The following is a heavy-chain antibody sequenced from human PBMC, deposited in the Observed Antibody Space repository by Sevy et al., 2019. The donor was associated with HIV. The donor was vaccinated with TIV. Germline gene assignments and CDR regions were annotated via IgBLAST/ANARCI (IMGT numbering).Heavy chain of an antibody. CDR2: FDPEDDET. V-gene: IGHV1-24*01. CDR1: GYTLSRLS. CDR3: ATAKDYYENSGDPFDY. D-gene: IGHD3-22*01. Sequence: ASVKVSCKVSGYTLSRLSMHWVLQGPGKGLEWMGRFDPEDDETIYAQKFQGRVTMTEDTSTDTAYMELSSLRFEDTAVYYCATAKDYYENSGDPFDYWGQGTLVTVSS. J-gene: IGHJ4*02.